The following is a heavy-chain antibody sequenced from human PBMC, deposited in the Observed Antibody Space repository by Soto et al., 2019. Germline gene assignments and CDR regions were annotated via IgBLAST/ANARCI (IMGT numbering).Heavy chain of an antibody. V-gene: IGHV4-59*01. Sequence: SETLSLTCTVSGGSISSYYWSWIRQPPGKGLEWIGYIYYSGSTNYNPSLKSRVTISVDTSKNQFSLKLSSVTAADTAVYYCVRYRGWSSSSNWFDPWGQGTLVTVSS. CDR2: IYYSGST. J-gene: IGHJ5*02. D-gene: IGHD6-6*01. CDR1: GGSISSYY. CDR3: VRYRGWSSSSNWFDP.